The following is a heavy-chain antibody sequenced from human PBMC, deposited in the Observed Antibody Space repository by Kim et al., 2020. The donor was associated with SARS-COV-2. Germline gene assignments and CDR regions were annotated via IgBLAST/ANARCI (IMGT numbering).Heavy chain of an antibody. CDR2: ISSNGGST. CDR1: GFTFSSYA. D-gene: IGHD3-22*01. J-gene: IGHJ4*02. CDR3: AVLYDSSGNHFDY. V-gene: IGHV3-64*01. Sequence: GGSLRLSCAASGFTFSSYAMHWVRQAPGKGLEYVSAISSNGGSTYYANSVKGRFTISRDNSKNTLYLQMGSLRAEDMAVYYCAVLYDSSGNHFDYWGQGT.